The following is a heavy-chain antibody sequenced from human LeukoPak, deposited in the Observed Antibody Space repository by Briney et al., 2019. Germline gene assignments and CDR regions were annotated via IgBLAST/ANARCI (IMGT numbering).Heavy chain of an antibody. J-gene: IGHJ6*03. CDR2: IYSGGHT. V-gene: IGHV3-53*01. D-gene: IGHD5-24*01. Sequence: GGSLRLSYAACGFIVSSNYMNWVRQAPGKGLEWVSVIYSGGHTYYTDSVKGRFTISRDMSNNTLYLHMNSLRPDDTAVYYCARSTRDGYNHYHYYYMDVWGKGTTVTVSS. CDR1: GFIVSSNY. CDR3: ARSTRDGYNHYHYYYMDV.